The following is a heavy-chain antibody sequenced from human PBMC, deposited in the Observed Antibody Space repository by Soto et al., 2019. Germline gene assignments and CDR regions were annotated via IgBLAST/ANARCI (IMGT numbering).Heavy chain of an antibody. CDR2: IWYDGSKT. CDR1: GFTFRSYG. CDR3: ARTVPRLHFGLDV. J-gene: IGHJ6*02. D-gene: IGHD6-6*01. V-gene: IGHV3-33*01. Sequence: GGSLRLSCAASGFTFRSYGVHWVRQAPGKGLEWVALIWYDGSKTYYGDSVKGRFTISRDISNNTLYLQMNSLRADDTAVYYCARTVPRLHFGLDVWGQGTTVTVSS.